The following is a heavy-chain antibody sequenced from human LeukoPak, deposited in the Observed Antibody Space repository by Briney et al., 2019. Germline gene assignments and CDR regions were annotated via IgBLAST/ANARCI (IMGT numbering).Heavy chain of an antibody. Sequence: SETLSLTCAVYGGSFSGYYWSWIRQPPGKGLEWIGEINHSGSTNYKPSLKSRVTISVDTSKNQFSLKLRSLTPVDTAVYYCGRSTVTNWYFDPWGSGTLVTVSS. J-gene: IGHJ2*01. V-gene: IGHV4-34*01. D-gene: IGHD4-17*01. CDR2: INHSGST. CDR1: GGSFSGYY. CDR3: GRSTVTNWYFDP.